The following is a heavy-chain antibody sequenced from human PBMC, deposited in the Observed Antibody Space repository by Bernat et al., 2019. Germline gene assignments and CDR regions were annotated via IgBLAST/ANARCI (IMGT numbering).Heavy chain of an antibody. CDR3: AKGWPIIFLGISDY. V-gene: IGHV3-30*18. Sequence: QVQLVESGGGVVQPGRSLRLSCAASGFTFSSYGMHWVRQAPGKGLEWVAVISYDGSNKYYADSVKCRFTISRDNSKNTLYLQMNSLRAEDTAVYYCAKGWPIIFLGISDYWGQGTLVTVSS. J-gene: IGHJ4*02. D-gene: IGHD2-21*01. CDR1: GFTFSSYG. CDR2: ISYDGSNK.